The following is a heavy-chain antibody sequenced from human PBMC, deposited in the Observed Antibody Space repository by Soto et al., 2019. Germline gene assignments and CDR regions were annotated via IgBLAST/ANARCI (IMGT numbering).Heavy chain of an antibody. CDR3: ARDYDIVVVTASIDY. Sequence: QVQLVESGGGVVQPGRSLRLSCAASGFTFSSYAMHWVRQAPGKGLEWVAVISYDGSNKYYADSVKGRFTISRDNSKNTLYLQMNSLRAEDTAVYYCARDYDIVVVTASIDYWGQGTLVTVSS. CDR1: GFTFSSYA. D-gene: IGHD2-21*02. CDR2: ISYDGSNK. J-gene: IGHJ4*02. V-gene: IGHV3-30-3*01.